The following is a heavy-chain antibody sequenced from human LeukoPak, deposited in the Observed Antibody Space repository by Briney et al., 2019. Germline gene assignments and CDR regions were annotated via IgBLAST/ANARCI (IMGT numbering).Heavy chain of an antibody. Sequence: KTGGSLSLSCAASGITLSDFWFSWVRQAPGKGLEWVARIKAKIHGETIDYAAPVRGRFIISRDDSRNTVYLQMNSLKFEDTAMYYCTRRSTIWGRGTRVTVSS. D-gene: IGHD5-24*01. V-gene: IGHV3-15*01. CDR3: TRRSTI. CDR2: IKAKIHGETI. J-gene: IGHJ4*02. CDR1: GITLSDFW.